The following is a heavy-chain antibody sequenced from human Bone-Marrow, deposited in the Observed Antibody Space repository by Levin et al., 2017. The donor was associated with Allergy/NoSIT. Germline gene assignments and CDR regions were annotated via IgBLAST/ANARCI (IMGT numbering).Heavy chain of an antibody. CDR1: GFIFSNYV. J-gene: IGHJ4*02. D-gene: IGHD2-2*01. V-gene: IGHV3-23*01. CDR2: ISGNGDNT. CDR3: AKDYCSSASCYPEY. Sequence: HAGGSLRLSCKASGFIFSNYVMNWVRQAPGKGLEWVSSISGNGDNTYYADSMKGRFTVSRDNSRDTLYLQINSLRVEDTASYYCAKDYCSSASCYPEYWGPGTLVTVSS.